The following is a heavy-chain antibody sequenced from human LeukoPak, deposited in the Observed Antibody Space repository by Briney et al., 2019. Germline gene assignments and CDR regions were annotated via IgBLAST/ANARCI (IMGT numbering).Heavy chain of an antibody. J-gene: IGHJ4*02. CDR1: GFTFSSYA. V-gene: IGHV3-30-3*01. CDR2: ISYDGSNK. CDR3: ARGGYYYDSSGYYSFDY. Sequence: PGRSLRLSCAASGFTFSSYAMHWVRQAPGKGLEWVAVISYDGSNKYYADSVKGRFTISRDKSKNTLYLQMNSLRAEDTAGYYCARGGYYYDSSGYYSFDYWGQGTLVTVSS. D-gene: IGHD3-22*01.